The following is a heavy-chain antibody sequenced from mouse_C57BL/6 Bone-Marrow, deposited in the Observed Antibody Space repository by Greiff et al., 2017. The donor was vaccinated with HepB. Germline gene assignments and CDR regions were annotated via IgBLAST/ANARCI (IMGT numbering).Heavy chain of an antibody. CDR3: TRDVGFAY. V-gene: IGHV1-61*01. CDR1: GYTFTSYW. Sequence: QVQLKQPGAELVRPGSSVKLSCKASGYTFTSYWMDWVKQRPGQGLEWIGNIYPSDSETHYNQKFKDKATLTVDKSSSTAYMQLSSLTSEDSAVYYCTRDVGFAYWGQGTLVTVSA. CDR2: IYPSDSET. J-gene: IGHJ3*01.